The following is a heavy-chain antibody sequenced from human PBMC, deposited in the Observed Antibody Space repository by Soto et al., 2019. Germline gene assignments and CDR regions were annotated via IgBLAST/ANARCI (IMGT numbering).Heavy chain of an antibody. D-gene: IGHD4-17*01. V-gene: IGHV3-21*01. J-gene: IGHJ4*02. CDR3: ASEDTVTVDY. Sequence: EVQLVESGGGLVKPGGSLRLSCAASGFTFSSYSMNWVRQAPGKGLEWVSSISSSSSYIYYADSVKGRFTISRDNAKNSLYLQMNSLRAEDTAVYYCASEDTVTVDYWGQGTLVTVSS. CDR2: ISSSSSYI. CDR1: GFTFSSYS.